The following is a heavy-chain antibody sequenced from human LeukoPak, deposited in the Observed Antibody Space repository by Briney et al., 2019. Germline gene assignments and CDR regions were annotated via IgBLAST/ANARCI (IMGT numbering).Heavy chain of an antibody. V-gene: IGHV3-7*01. CDR1: GFTFSSYW. J-gene: IGHJ4*02. CDR2: IKQDGSEK. D-gene: IGHD3-22*01. CDR3: ARDLRYYDSSGYGY. Sequence: GGSLRLSCAASGFTFSSYWMSWVRQAPGKGLEWVANIKQDGSEKYYADSVKGRFTISRDNAKNSLYLQMNSLRAEDTAVYYCARDLRYYDSSGYGYWGQGTLVTVSS.